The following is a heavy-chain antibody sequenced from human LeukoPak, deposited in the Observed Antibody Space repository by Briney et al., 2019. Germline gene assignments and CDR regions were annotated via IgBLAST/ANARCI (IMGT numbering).Heavy chain of an antibody. CDR3: ANYEELLTSGAFDI. CDR2: FDPEDGET. J-gene: IGHJ3*02. V-gene: IGHV1-24*01. CDR1: GYTLTELS. D-gene: IGHD3-10*01. Sequence: ASVEVSCKVSGYTLTELSMHWVRQAPGKGLEWMGGFDPEDGETIYAQKFQGRVTMTEDTSTDTAYMELSSLRSEDTAVYYCANYEELLTSGAFDIWGQGTMVTVSS.